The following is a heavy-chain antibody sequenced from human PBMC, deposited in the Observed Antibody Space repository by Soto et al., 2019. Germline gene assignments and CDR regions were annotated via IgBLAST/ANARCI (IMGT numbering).Heavy chain of an antibody. D-gene: IGHD2-2*01. CDR3: AREAGYCTSTSCSRLMGWFDP. Sequence: SETLSLTCTVSGDSISDYYWNWIRQPAGKGLEWIGHISASGNTNYNPSLRSRVTMSVDTSKNQFSLKVTSVTAADTAVYFCAREAGYCTSTSCSRLMGWFDPWGRGTLVTAPQ. J-gene: IGHJ5*02. CDR1: GDSISDYY. CDR2: ISASGNT. V-gene: IGHV4-4*07.